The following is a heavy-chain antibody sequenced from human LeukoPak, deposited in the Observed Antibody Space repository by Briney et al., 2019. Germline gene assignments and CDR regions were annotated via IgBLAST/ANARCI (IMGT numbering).Heavy chain of an antibody. CDR2: TRNKAKSYTT. CDR1: GFTFSDHY. Sequence: PGGSLRLSCAASGFTFSDHYMDWVRQAPGKGLEWVARTRNKAKSYTTEYAASVRGRFTISRDDSKNSLYLQMNSLKTEDTAVYHCARGVPSSGWHYIDNWGQGTLVTVSS. D-gene: IGHD6-19*01. CDR3: ARGVPSSGWHYIDN. J-gene: IGHJ4*02. V-gene: IGHV3-72*01.